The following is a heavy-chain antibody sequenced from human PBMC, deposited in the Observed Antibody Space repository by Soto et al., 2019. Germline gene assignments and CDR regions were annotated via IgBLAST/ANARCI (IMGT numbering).Heavy chain of an antibody. CDR1: GGSISSSSYY. CDR3: ARQQASSSWYSRGPFDY. V-gene: IGHV4-39*01. CDR2: IYYSGTT. J-gene: IGHJ4*02. Sequence: SETLSLTCAVSGGSISSSSYYWGWIRQPPGKGLEWIGSIYYSGTTYYNPSLKSRVTISVDTSQNQFSLQLSSVTAADTAVYYCARQQASSSWYSRGPFDYWGQGTLVTVS. D-gene: IGHD6-13*01.